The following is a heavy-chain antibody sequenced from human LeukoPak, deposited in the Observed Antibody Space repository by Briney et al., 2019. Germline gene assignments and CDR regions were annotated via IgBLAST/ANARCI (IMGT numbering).Heavy chain of an antibody. V-gene: IGHV1-18*01. Sequence: ASVKVSCKASGYTFTSYGISWVRQAPGQGLEWMGWISAYNGNTNYAQKLQGRVTMPTDTSTSTAYMELRSLRSDDTAVYYCARDHYDFWSGYTAHAFDIWGQGTMVTVSS. CDR3: ARDHYDFWSGYTAHAFDI. CDR2: ISAYNGNT. J-gene: IGHJ3*02. CDR1: GYTFTSYG. D-gene: IGHD3-3*01.